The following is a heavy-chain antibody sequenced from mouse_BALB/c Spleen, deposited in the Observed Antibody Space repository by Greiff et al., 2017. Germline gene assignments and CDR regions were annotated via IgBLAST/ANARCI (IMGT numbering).Heavy chain of an antibody. CDR3: ARGGQLGLRTWFAY. V-gene: IGHV1S127*01. D-gene: IGHD3-2*01. J-gene: IGHJ3*01. CDR1: GYTFTSYW. Sequence: VKLQESGPELVRPGASVKMSCKASGYTFTSYWMHWVKQRPGQGLEWIGMIDPSNSETRLNQKFKDKATLNVDKSSNTAYMQLSSLTSEDSAVYYCARGGQLGLRTWFAYWGQGTLVTVSA. CDR2: IDPSNSET.